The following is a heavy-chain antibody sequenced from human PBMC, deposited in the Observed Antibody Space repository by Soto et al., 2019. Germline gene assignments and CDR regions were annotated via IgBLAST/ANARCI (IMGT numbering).Heavy chain of an antibody. CDR1: GGTFSSYA. CDR3: ARDSRVDRTGLAFDP. J-gene: IGHJ5*02. D-gene: IGHD3-3*01. Sequence: QVQLVQSGAEVKKPGSSVKVSCKASGGTFSSYAISWVRQAPGQGLEWMGGIIPIFGTANYAQKFQGRVTIXEDXAXSTACRERSSLRAEETAVYYCARDSRVDRTGLAFDPWGQGTLVTVSS. V-gene: IGHV1-69*12. CDR2: IIPIFGTA.